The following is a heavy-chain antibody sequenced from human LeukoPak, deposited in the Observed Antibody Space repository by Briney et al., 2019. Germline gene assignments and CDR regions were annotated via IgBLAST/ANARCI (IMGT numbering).Heavy chain of an antibody. CDR2: IYYSGST. D-gene: IGHD3-10*01. CDR1: GGXVSSGSYY. J-gene: IGHJ4*02. V-gene: IGHV4-61*01. CDR3: ARATVVRGVNPDY. Sequence: SETLSLTCTVSGGXVSSGSYYWSWIRQPPGKGLEWIGYIYYSGSTNYNPSLKSRVTISVDTSKNQFSLKLSSVTAADTAVYYCARATVVRGVNPDYWGQGTLVTVSS.